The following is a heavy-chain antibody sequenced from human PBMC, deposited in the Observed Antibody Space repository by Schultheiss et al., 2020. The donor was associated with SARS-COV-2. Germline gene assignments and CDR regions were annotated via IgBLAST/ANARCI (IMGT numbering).Heavy chain of an antibody. J-gene: IGHJ4*02. Sequence: GGSLRLSCAASGFTFSSYSMNWVRQAPGKGLEWVAVISYDGSNKYYADSVKGRFTISRDNSKNTLYLQMNSLRAEDTAVYYCARGTDSKIDYWGQGTLVTVSS. CDR2: ISYDGSNK. D-gene: IGHD1-1*01. V-gene: IGHV3-30*03. CDR1: GFTFSSYS. CDR3: ARGTDSKIDY.